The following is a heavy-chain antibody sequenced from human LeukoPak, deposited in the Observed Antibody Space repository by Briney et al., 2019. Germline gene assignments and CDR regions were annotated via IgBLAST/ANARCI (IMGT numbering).Heavy chain of an antibody. V-gene: IGHV1-8*01. CDR3: ARGPIVVVPAASPRYYYYYMDV. D-gene: IGHD2-2*01. J-gene: IGHJ6*03. Sequence: ASVKVSCKASGYTFTSYDINWVRQATGQGLEWMGWMNPNSGNTGYAQKFQGRVTMTRNTSISTAYMELSSLRSEDTAVYYCARGPIVVVPAASPRYYYYYMDVWGKGTTVTVS. CDR1: GYTFTSYD. CDR2: MNPNSGNT.